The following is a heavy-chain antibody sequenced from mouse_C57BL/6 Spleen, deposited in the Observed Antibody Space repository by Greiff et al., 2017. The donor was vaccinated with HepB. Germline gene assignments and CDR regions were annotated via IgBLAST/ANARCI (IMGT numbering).Heavy chain of an antibody. V-gene: IGHV1-80*01. D-gene: IGHD1-1*01. Sequence: QVQLKESGAELVKPGASVKISCKASGYAFSSYWMNWVKQRPGKGLEWIGQIYPGDGDTNYNGKFKGKATLTADKSSSTAYMQLSSLTSEDSAVYFCARESTTVAPDDWGQGTTLTVSS. CDR1: GYAFSSYW. CDR2: IYPGDGDT. J-gene: IGHJ2*01. CDR3: ARESTTVAPDD.